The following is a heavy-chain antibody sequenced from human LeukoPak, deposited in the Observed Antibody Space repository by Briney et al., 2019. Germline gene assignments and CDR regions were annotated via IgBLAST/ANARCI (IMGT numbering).Heavy chain of an antibody. CDR3: ARGVKVAARALGY. CDR1: GGSFSGYY. CDR2: INHSGSS. V-gene: IGHV4-34*01. J-gene: IGHJ4*02. D-gene: IGHD2-15*01. Sequence: PSXXLSLTCAVYGGSFSGYYWSWIRQPPGKGLEWIGEINHSGSSSYNPSLKSRVTISVDTSKNQFSLKLSSVTAADTAVYYCARGVKVAARALGYWGQGTLVTVSS.